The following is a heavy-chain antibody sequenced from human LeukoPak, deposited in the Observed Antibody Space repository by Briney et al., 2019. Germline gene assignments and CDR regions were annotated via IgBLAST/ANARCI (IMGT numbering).Heavy chain of an antibody. V-gene: IGHV4-61*02. CDR3: AALGGGS. Sequence: PSHTLSLTCTVSGGSISSGSSYLSWTRHPAGKGLEWIGSIYRSGSTNYNPSLKSRVTILLDTSKNQFSLKLTSVTAADTAVYYCAALGGGSWGQGTLVTVSS. CDR2: IYRSGST. D-gene: IGHD3-10*01. J-gene: IGHJ5*02. CDR1: GGSISSGSSY.